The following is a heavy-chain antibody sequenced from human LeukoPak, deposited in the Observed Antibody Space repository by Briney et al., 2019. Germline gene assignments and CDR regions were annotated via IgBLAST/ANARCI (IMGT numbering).Heavy chain of an antibody. V-gene: IGHV3-48*03. D-gene: IGHD6-13*01. Sequence: GGSLRLSCAASGFTFSSYEMNWVRQAPGKGLEWVSYISSSGSTIYYADSVKGRFTISRDNAKNSLYLQMNSLRAEDTAVYYCARAGSIAAAVTSLKLAYYYYMDVWGKGTTVTVSS. CDR1: GFTFSSYE. J-gene: IGHJ6*03. CDR3: ARAGSIAAAVTSLKLAYYYYMDV. CDR2: ISSSGSTI.